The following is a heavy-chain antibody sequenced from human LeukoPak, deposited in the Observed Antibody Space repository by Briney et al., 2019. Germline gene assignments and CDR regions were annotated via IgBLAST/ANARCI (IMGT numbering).Heavy chain of an antibody. V-gene: IGHV4-34*01. CDR2: INHSGST. CDR3: ASFDCSSTSCYYY. D-gene: IGHD2-2*01. Sequence: PSETLSLTCAVYGGSFSGYYWSWIRQPPGEGLEWIGEINHSGSTNYNPSLKSRVTISVDTSKNQFSLKLSSVTAADTAVYYCASFDCSSTSCYYYWGQGTQVTVSS. CDR1: GGSFSGYY. J-gene: IGHJ4*02.